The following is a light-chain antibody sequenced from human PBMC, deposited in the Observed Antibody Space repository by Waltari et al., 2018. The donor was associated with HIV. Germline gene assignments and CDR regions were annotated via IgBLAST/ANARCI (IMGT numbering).Light chain of an antibody. Sequence: QSALTQPASLSESPGQSITISCTGTGKAPKLMIYDVNKRASGFSSRFSASKSGNTASLTISDLRSFDEADYYCCSRSTSGSYVFGSGTKVTV. J-gene: IGLJ1*01. V-gene: IGLV2-23*02. CDR3: CSRSTSGSYV. CDR2: DVN.